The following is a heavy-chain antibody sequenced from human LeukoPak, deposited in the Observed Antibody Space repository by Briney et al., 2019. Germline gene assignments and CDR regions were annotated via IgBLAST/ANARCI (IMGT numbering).Heavy chain of an antibody. CDR3: ARIQLWSGVDY. J-gene: IGHJ4*02. V-gene: IGHV3-21*01. D-gene: IGHD5-18*01. Sequence: GGSLRLSCAASGFTFSSYSMNRVRQAPGKGLEWVSSISSSSSYIYYADSVKGRFTISRDNAKNSLYLQMNSLRAEDTAVYYCARIQLWSGVDYWGQGTLVTVSS. CDR2: ISSSSSYI. CDR1: GFTFSSYS.